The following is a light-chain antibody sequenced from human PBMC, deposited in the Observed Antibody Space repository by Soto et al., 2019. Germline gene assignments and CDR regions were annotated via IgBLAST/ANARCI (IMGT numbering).Light chain of an antibody. J-gene: IGKJ4*01. CDR3: QQRPSWPLT. V-gene: IGKV3-11*01. CDR1: QSISSH. CDR2: DAS. Sequence: EIVLTQSPATLSLSPGERATLSCRASQSISSHLVWYQQRHGQAPRLLMYDASNRATGIPARFSGSGSGTDFTLTISSLEPEDFAVYYCQQRPSWPLTFGGGTKVEIK.